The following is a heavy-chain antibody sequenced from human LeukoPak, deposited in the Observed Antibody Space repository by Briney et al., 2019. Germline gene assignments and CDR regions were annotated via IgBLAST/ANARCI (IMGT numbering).Heavy chain of an antibody. CDR1: GGSTSSYY. J-gene: IGHJ2*01. CDR2: IYYSGST. CDR3: ARQSSADPYWYFDL. Sequence: SETLSLTCTVSGGSTSSYYWSWIRQPPGKGLEWIGYIYYSGSTNYNPSLKSRVTISVDTSKNQFSLKLSSVTAADTAVYYCARQSSADPYWYFDLWGRGTLVTVSP. V-gene: IGHV4-59*08. D-gene: IGHD2-15*01.